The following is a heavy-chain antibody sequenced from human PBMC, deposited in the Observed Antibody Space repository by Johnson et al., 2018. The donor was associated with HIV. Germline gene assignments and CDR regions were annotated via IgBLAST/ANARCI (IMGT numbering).Heavy chain of an antibody. V-gene: IGHV3-NL1*01. CDR1: GFTFSNYA. D-gene: IGHD3-22*01. J-gene: IGHJ3*02. CDR2: IYSAGTT. Sequence: QVQLVESGGGVVQPGGSLRLSCVASGFTFSNYAMHWVRQAPGKGLEWVSIIYSAGTTYYVDSVKGRFTISRDNSKNTLYLQMNSLRAEDTAVYYCAKELADSSGYYADAFDIWGQGTMVTVSS. CDR3: AKELADSSGYYADAFDI.